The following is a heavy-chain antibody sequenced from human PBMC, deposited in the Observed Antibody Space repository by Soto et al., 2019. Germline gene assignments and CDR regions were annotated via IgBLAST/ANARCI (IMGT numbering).Heavy chain of an antibody. CDR3: ARVGGTRGWY. CDR2: VHDSGRS. CDR1: SDSISNYY. D-gene: IGHD2-15*01. Sequence: QVQLQESGPGLVKPSETLSLTCTVSSDSISNYYWTWIRQPPGKGLEWIGYVHDSGRSNYNPSLKSRVTISEETSKNPSYVKLHSVTAADRAVYYCARVGGTRGWYWGQGTLVTVSS. J-gene: IGHJ4*02. V-gene: IGHV4-59*01.